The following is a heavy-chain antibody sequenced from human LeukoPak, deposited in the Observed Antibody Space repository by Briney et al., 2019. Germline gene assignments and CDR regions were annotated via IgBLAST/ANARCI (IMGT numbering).Heavy chain of an antibody. Sequence: SGPTLVKPTQTLTLTCTFSGFSLSTSGVGVGWIRRPPGKAVEWLALIYWDYDTRDSPSLRCRPTITKDTSKNPVVLTMTHTDLVATATYFCAHLYYSGSRSYYNVWFDPWGLGTLVTVSS. CDR2: IYWDYDT. D-gene: IGHD3-10*01. V-gene: IGHV2-5*02. J-gene: IGHJ5*02. CDR3: AHLYYSGSRSYYNVWFDP. CDR1: GFSLSTSGVG.